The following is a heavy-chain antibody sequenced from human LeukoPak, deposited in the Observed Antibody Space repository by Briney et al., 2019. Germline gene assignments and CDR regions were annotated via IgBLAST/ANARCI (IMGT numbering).Heavy chain of an antibody. CDR2: IYPDDSDT. Sequence: GESLKISCKGSGYSFTNYWIAWVRQLPGKGLEWMGIIYPDDSDTRYSPSFQGQVTISADKSISTAYLQWSSPKASDTAMYYCARIWLRAFDIWGQGTMVTVSS. J-gene: IGHJ3*02. D-gene: IGHD3-16*01. CDR3: ARIWLRAFDI. V-gene: IGHV5-51*01. CDR1: GYSFTNYW.